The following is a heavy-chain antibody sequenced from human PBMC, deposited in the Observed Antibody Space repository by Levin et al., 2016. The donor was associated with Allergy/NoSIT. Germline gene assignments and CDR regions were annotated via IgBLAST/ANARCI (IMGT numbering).Heavy chain of an antibody. J-gene: IGHJ6*02. CDR1: GGSFSGYY. CDR3: ARAVGASGFYYYYGMDV. Sequence: SETLSLTCAVYGGSFSGYYWSWIRQPPGKGLEWIGEINHSGSTNYNPSLKSRVTISVDTSKNQFSLKLSSVTAADTAVYYCARAVGASGFYYYYGMDVWGQGTTVTVSS. D-gene: IGHD1-26*01. V-gene: IGHV4-34*01. CDR2: INHSGST.